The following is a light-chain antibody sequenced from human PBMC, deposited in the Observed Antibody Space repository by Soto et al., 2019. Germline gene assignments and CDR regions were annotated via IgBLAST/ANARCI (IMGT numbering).Light chain of an antibody. CDR2: GAS. V-gene: IGKV3-15*01. J-gene: IGKJ4*01. Sequence: EIVMTQSPATLSVSLGERATLSCRASQSVSSNLAWYQQKPGQAPRLLIYGASTRATGIPARFSGSGSGTDFTLTISSLEPEDFAVYYCQQRSNWPPLTFGGGTKVDIK. CDR1: QSVSSN. CDR3: QQRSNWPPLT.